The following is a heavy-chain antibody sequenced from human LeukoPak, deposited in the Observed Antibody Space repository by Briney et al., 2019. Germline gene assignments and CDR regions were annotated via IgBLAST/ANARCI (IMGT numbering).Heavy chain of an antibody. CDR1: GYSINSDYY. Sequence: SETLSLTCIVSGYSINSDYYWGWIRQPPGKGLEWIGSIFHDGSAYYYPSFKNRVTLSVDTSNNQFFLRLTSVTAADTAVYYCARVGFAFLRGGIDSWGQGTLVTVSS. CDR2: IFHDGSA. D-gene: IGHD3-10*01. V-gene: IGHV4-38-2*02. CDR3: ARVGFAFLRGGIDS. J-gene: IGHJ4*02.